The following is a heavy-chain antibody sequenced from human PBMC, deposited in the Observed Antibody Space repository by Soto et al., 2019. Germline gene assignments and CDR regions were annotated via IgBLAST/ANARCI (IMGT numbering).Heavy chain of an antibody. V-gene: IGHV3-23*01. Sequence: LRLSCAASGFTFNTYTMSWVRQAPGKGLEWVSSISSSGDTYSADSVKGRFTISRDNAKNTLYLQMNSLRAEDTAVYYCARPSHYSSSWYFPLDYWGQGTLV. CDR2: ISSSGDT. D-gene: IGHD6-13*01. CDR1: GFTFNTYT. CDR3: ARPSHYSSSWYFPLDY. J-gene: IGHJ4*02.